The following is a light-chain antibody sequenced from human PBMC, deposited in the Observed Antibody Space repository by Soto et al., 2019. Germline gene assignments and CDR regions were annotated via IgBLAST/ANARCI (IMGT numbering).Light chain of an antibody. CDR1: SSDVGGYNY. V-gene: IGLV2-14*01. CDR3: SSYTSRSTLWV. Sequence: QSALTQPASVSGSPGQSITISCTGTSSDVGGYNYVSWYQQHPGKAPKLMIYEVSNRPSGVSNRFSGSKSGNTASLTISGLQAEDEADDYCSSYTSRSTLWVFGGGTKVTVL. CDR2: EVS. J-gene: IGLJ3*02.